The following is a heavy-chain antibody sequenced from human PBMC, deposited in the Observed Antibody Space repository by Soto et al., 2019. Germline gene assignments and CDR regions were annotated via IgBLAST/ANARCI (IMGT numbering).Heavy chain of an antibody. D-gene: IGHD3-3*01. Sequence: QVQVVESGGGVVQPGRSLRLSCAASGFTFSSFGMHWVRQAPGKGLEWVSLIWYDGSKKSYGDSVKGRFTISRDNSRNTGNYQRNSLRADDTAVYYCAPDASCYSLGSGYYPSRNGMDVWGQGTTVTVSS. V-gene: IGHV3-33*01. CDR2: IWYDGSKK. CDR1: GFTFSSFG. J-gene: IGHJ6*02. CDR3: APDASCYSLGSGYYPSRNGMDV.